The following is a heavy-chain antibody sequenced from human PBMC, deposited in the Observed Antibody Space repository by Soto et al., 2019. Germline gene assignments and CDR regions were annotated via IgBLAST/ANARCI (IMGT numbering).Heavy chain of an antibody. Sequence: ASVKVSCKASGYTFTSYGISWVRQAPGQGLEWMGWISAYNGNTNYAQKLQGRVTMTTDTSTSTAYMELRSLRSEDTAVYYCAREGAGEHDTYYFDYWGQGTLVTVSS. CDR2: ISAYNGNT. CDR3: AREGAGEHDTYYFDY. D-gene: IGHD1-26*01. V-gene: IGHV1-18*01. CDR1: GYTFTSYG. J-gene: IGHJ4*02.